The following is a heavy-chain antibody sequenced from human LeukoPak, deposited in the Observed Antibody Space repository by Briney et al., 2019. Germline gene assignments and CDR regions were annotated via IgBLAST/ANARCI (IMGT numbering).Heavy chain of an antibody. CDR3: ARGVAVAGMGDDYYYYGMDV. V-gene: IGHV4-59*01. CDR2: IYYSGST. J-gene: IGHJ6*02. D-gene: IGHD6-19*01. Sequence: SETLSLTCTVSGGSISSYYWSWIRQPPGKGLEWIGYIYYSGSTNYNPSLKGRVTISVDTSKNQFSLKLSSVTAADTAVYYCARGVAVAGMGDDYYYYGMDVWGQGTTVTVSS. CDR1: GGSISSYY.